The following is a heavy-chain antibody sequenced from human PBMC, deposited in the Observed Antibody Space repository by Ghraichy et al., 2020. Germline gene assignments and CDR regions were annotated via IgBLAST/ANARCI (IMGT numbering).Heavy chain of an antibody. Sequence: LSLTCAVYGGSFSGYYWSWIRQPPGKGLEWIGEINHSGSTNYNPSLKSRVTISVDTSKNQFSLKLSSVTAADTAVYYCASGIAVAGTRIRYYGMDVWGQGTTVTVSS. V-gene: IGHV4-34*01. CDR2: INHSGST. CDR1: GGSFSGYY. J-gene: IGHJ6*02. D-gene: IGHD6-19*01. CDR3: ASGIAVAGTRIRYYGMDV.